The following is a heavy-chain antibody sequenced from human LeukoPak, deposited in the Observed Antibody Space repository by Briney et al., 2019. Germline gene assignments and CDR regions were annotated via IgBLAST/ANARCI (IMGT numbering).Heavy chain of an antibody. CDR2: IKQDESEK. CDR3: ARDKIMGASYFDY. CDR1: GLTFSSHW. V-gene: IGHV3-7*01. D-gene: IGHD1-26*01. Sequence: QPGGSLRLSCAASGLTFSSHWMHWVRRAPGRGLEWVANIKQDESEKYYVDSVKGRFTISRDNAKNSLYLQMDSLRAEDTAVYYCARDKIMGASYFDYWGQGTLVTVSS. J-gene: IGHJ4*02.